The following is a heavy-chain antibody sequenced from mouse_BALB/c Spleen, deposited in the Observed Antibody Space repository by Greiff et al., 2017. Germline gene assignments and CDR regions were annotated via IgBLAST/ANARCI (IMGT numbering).Heavy chain of an antibody. CDR1: GYTFTSYV. Sequence: EVKLQESGPELVKPGASVKMSCKASGYTFTSYVMHWVKQKPGQGLEWIGYINPYNDGTKYNEKFKGKATLTSDKSSSTAYMELSSLTSEDSAVYYCARRSLDDEFAYWGQGTLVTVSA. CDR3: ARRSLDDEFAY. V-gene: IGHV1-14*01. CDR2: INPYNDGT. J-gene: IGHJ3*01. D-gene: IGHD2-12*01.